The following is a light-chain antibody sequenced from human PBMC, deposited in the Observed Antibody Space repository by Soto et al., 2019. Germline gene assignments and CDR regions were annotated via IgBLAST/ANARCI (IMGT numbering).Light chain of an antibody. V-gene: IGKV3-15*01. CDR3: QQYNNWPQLT. Sequence: EIVMTQSPATLSVSPGERATLSCRASQSVSSNLAWYQQKPGQAPRLLIYGASTRATGIPARFSGSGSGTEFTLTISSLQSEDFAVSYGQQYNNWPQLTFGGGTKVEIK. CDR2: GAS. CDR1: QSVSSN. J-gene: IGKJ4*02.